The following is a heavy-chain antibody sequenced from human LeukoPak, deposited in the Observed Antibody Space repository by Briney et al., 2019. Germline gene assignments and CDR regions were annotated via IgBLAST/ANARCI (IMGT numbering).Heavy chain of an antibody. CDR1: GGSISSNY. Sequence: SETLSLTCNVSGGSISSNYWSWIRQPPGKGLEWIGYIYYSGSTNYNPSLKSRVTISVDTSKNQFSLKLSSVTAADTAVYYCARYSGWYYYFDYWGQGTLVTVSS. V-gene: IGHV4-59*01. CDR2: IYYSGST. CDR3: ARYSGWYYYFDY. D-gene: IGHD6-19*01. J-gene: IGHJ4*02.